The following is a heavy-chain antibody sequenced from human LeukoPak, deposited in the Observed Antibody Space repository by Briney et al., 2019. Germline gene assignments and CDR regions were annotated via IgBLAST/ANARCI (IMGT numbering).Heavy chain of an antibody. CDR1: GGSFSVYY. Sequence: SETLSLTCAVYGGSFSVYYWSWIRQPPGKGLEWIGEINHSGSTNYNPSLKSRVTISVDTSKNQFSLKLSSVTAADTAVYYCARGPKGGYCSSTSCYRAPYYYYGMDVWGQGTTVTVSS. CDR3: ARGPKGGYCSSTSCYRAPYYYYGMDV. D-gene: IGHD2-2*03. V-gene: IGHV4-34*01. CDR2: INHSGST. J-gene: IGHJ6*02.